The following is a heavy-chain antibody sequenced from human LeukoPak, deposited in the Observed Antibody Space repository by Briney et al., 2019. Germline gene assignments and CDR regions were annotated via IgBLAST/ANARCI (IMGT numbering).Heavy chain of an antibody. J-gene: IGHJ5*02. CDR1: GFTVNNKY. CDR3: ARGIAAGSWFDP. D-gene: IGHD6-13*01. CDR2: IYSGGPT. Sequence: GGSLGLSCAVSGFTVNNKYMSWVRQAPGKGLEWVAVIYSGGPTHYADSVKGRFTISRDNSKNTLYLQMNGLRADDTAVYYCARGIAAGSWFDPWGQGTLVTVSS. V-gene: IGHV3-66*01.